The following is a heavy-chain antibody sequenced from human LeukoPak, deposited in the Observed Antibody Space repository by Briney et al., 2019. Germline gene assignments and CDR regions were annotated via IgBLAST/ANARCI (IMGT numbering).Heavy chain of an antibody. V-gene: IGHV3-30*01. D-gene: IGHD3-10*01. J-gene: IGHJ4*02. CDR1: GFTFSNYA. CDR3: ARDSTHYYDLGSSGPHYFDN. Sequence: GGSLRLSCAASGFTFSNYAMHWVRQAPGKGLEWVSLISSGGTYEYYADSVKGRFTISRDNSKNTLYLQLNSLRAEDTAVYYCARDSTHYYDLGSSGPHYFDNWGQGTLVTVSS. CDR2: ISSGGTYE.